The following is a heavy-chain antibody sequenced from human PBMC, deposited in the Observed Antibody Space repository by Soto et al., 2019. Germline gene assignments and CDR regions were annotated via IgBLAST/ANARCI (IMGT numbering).Heavy chain of an antibody. J-gene: IGHJ6*02. CDR3: ARGAFCGGAPGCRDMDV. Sequence: QIQLVQSGGEVKKPGASVKVSCKSSGYNFISHSITWVRQAPGQGLEWMGRISAYNGNTNHAQKFQGRLTMTTDTSTSTAYMELRSLRSDDTAVYYCARGAFCGGAPGCRDMDVWGQGTTVPVSS. CDR1: GYNFISHS. V-gene: IGHV1-18*01. D-gene: IGHD2-21*01. CDR2: ISAYNGNT.